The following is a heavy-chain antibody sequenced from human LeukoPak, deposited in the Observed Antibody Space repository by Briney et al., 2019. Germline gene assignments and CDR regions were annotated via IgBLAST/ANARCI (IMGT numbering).Heavy chain of an antibody. Sequence: EPGGSLRLSCAASGFTFSSCGMHWVRQAPGKGLEWVAFIRYDGSNKYYADSVKGRFTISRDNSKNTLYLQMNSLRAEDTAVYYCATYPRANAYWGQGTLVTVSS. V-gene: IGHV3-30*02. CDR2: IRYDGSNK. CDR1: GFTFSSCG. J-gene: IGHJ4*02. CDR3: ATYPRANAY.